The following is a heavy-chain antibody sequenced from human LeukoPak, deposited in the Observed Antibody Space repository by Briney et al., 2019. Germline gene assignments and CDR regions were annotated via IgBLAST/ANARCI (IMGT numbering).Heavy chain of an antibody. D-gene: IGHD5-18*01. J-gene: IGHJ6*03. CDR3: TRGASDTAMVLGYYYMDV. Sequence: GGSLRLSCAASGFTFSGSAMHWVRQASGKGLEWVGRTRSKANSYATAYAASVKGRFTISRDDSKNTAYLQMNSLKTEDTAVYYCTRGASDTAMVLGYYYMDVWGKGTTVTISS. CDR2: TRSKANSYAT. CDR1: GFTFSGSA. V-gene: IGHV3-73*01.